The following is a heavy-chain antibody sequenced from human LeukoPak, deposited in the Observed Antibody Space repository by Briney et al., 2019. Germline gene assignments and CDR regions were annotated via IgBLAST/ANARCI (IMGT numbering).Heavy chain of an antibody. CDR3: AREVSSLNYDYVWGSYPDAFDI. V-gene: IGHV4-39*07. CDR2: IYYSGST. CDR1: GGSISSGGYY. Sequence: PSQTLSLTCTVSGGSISSGGYYWGWIRQPPGKGLEWIGSIYYSGSTYYNPSLKSRVTISVDTSKNQFSLKLSSVTAADTAVYYCAREVSSLNYDYVWGSYPDAFDIWGQGTMVTVSS. J-gene: IGHJ3*02. D-gene: IGHD3-16*02.